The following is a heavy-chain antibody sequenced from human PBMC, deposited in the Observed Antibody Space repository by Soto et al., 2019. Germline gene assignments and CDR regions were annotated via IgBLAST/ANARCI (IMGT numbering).Heavy chain of an antibody. Sequence: GGSLRLSCAASGFTFSSYSMNWVRQAPGKGLEWVSSISSSSSYIYYADSVKGRFTISRDNAKNSLYLQMNSLRAEDTAVYYCASVDTAMADYADDGNGMEVWGQGTTVTVSS. CDR1: GFTFSSYS. CDR3: ASVDTAMADYADDGNGMEV. CDR2: ISSSSSYI. V-gene: IGHV3-21*01. D-gene: IGHD5-18*01. J-gene: IGHJ6*02.